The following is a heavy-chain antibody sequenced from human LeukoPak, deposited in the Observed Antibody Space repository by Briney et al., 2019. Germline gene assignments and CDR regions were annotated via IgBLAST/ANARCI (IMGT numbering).Heavy chain of an antibody. Sequence: SETLSLTCTVSGGSISSGNYYWSWIRQHPGKGLEWIGNMRYSGSTHYNPSLKSRVAVSLDTSKNQFSLKLSSVTAADTAVYYCARHLNYYGSGSYYKGGYFDYWGQGTLVTVSS. CDR3: ARHLNYYGSGSYYKGGYFDY. J-gene: IGHJ4*02. V-gene: IGHV4-31*03. D-gene: IGHD3-10*01. CDR1: GGSISSGNYY. CDR2: MRYSGST.